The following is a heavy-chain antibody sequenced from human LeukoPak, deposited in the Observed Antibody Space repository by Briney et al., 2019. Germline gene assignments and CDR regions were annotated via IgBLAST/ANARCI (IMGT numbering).Heavy chain of an antibody. CDR2: FDPEDGET. Sequence: ASVKVSCKVSGYTLTELSMHWVRQAPGKGLEWMGGFDPEDGETIYAQKFQGRVTMTEDTSTDTAYMELSSLRSEDTAVYYCATTPVLRFLEWLYREAWFDPRGQGTLVTVSS. CDR3: ATTPVLRFLEWLYREAWFDP. V-gene: IGHV1-24*01. J-gene: IGHJ5*02. CDR1: GYTLTELS. D-gene: IGHD3-3*01.